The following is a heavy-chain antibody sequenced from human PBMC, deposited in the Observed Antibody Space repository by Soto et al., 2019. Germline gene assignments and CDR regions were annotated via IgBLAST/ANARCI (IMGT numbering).Heavy chain of an antibody. Sequence: PGGSLRLSCAASGFTFSSYTMAWVRQAPGMGLDWVSSISDTGGNTYYADSVKGRFTISRDNSKNTLYLQMNSLRADDTALYYCARGGNSWYNYWGQGALVTVSS. CDR3: ARGGNSWYNY. J-gene: IGHJ4*02. CDR1: GFTFSSYT. D-gene: IGHD6-13*01. V-gene: IGHV3-23*01. CDR2: ISDTGGNT.